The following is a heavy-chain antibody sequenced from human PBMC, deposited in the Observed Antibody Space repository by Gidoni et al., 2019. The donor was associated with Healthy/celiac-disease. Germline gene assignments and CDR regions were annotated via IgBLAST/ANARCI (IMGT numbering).Heavy chain of an antibody. CDR3: ARAGDAGYSSGWDY. J-gene: IGHJ4*02. CDR1: GASISSYY. D-gene: IGHD6-19*01. Sequence: QVQLQESGPGLVKPSETLPLTCTVSGASISSYYWSWIRQPPGKGLEWIGYIYYSGSTNYNPSLKSRVTISVDTSKNQFSLKLSSVTAADTAVYYCARAGDAGYSSGWDYWGQGTLVTVSS. CDR2: IYYSGST. V-gene: IGHV4-59*01.